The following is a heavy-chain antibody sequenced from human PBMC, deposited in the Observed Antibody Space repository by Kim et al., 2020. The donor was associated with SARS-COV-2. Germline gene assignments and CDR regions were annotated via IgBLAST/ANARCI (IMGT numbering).Heavy chain of an antibody. D-gene: IGHD6-13*01. Sequence: ADSVKGLFTISKDNSKNTLYLQMNSLRAEDTAVYYCAKSRIAAAGGGFDYWGQGTLVTVSS. V-gene: IGHV3-23*01. J-gene: IGHJ4*02. CDR3: AKSRIAAAGGGFDY.